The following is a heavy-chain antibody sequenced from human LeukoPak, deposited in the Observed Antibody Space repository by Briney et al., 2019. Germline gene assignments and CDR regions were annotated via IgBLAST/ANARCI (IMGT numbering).Heavy chain of an antibody. CDR3: AKGRYCSTSCWGEFDY. D-gene: IGHD2-2*01. Sequence: PGGSLRLSCAASGFTFDDYAMHWVRQAPGKGLEWVSGISWNSGSISYADSVKGRFTISRDNAKNSLYLQMNSLGAEDTALYYCAKGRYCSTSCWGEFDYWGQGTLVTVSS. J-gene: IGHJ4*02. CDR2: ISWNSGSI. V-gene: IGHV3-9*01. CDR1: GFTFDDYA.